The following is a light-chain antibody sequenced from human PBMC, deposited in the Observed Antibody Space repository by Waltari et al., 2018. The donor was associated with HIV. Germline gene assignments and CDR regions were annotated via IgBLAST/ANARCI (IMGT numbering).Light chain of an antibody. CDR2: DIN. V-gene: IGLV2-14*03. Sequence: QSALTQPASVSGFLGQSINISCTGISTDSRFYQYVSWYQQYPGKIPRLIIFDINNLPSGVSDHFAGSRSGNSASLTFSELQSGDEAHYYCASNRLDYTLIFGGGTKLTVL. J-gene: IGLJ2*01. CDR1: STDSRFYQY. CDR3: ASNRLDYTLI.